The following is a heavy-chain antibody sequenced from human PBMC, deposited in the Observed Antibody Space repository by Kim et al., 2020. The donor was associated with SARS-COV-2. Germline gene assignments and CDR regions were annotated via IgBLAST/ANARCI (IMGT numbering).Heavy chain of an antibody. CDR1: GGSISSYY. Sequence: SETLSLTCTVSGGSISSYYCCWIRQPPGKGLDWIGYIYYSGSTNYYPSPKSLVTISVYTAKNQFSLTLSSVTAADTARYYCDRAKTDYWDFHLWGRGPL. J-gene: IGHJ2*01. CDR2: IYYSGST. V-gene: IGHV4-59*01. CDR3: DRAKTDYWDFHL.